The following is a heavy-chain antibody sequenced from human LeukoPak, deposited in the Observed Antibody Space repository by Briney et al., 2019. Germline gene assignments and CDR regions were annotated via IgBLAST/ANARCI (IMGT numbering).Heavy chain of an antibody. CDR3: ARQEYCSGGSCYTWFDP. CDR1: GYSINNYW. J-gene: IGHJ5*02. Sequence: HGESLKISCKGSGYSINNYWIGWVRQMPGKGLEWMGIIYPADSDIRYSPSFQGQVTISADKSISTAYLQWSSLKASDTAMYYCARQEYCSGGSCYTWFDPWGQGTLVIVSS. CDR2: IYPADSDI. D-gene: IGHD2-15*01. V-gene: IGHV5-51*01.